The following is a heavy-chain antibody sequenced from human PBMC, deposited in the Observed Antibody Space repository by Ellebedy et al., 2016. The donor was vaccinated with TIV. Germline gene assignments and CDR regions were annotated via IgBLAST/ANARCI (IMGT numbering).Heavy chain of an antibody. CDR2: ISGSGGST. J-gene: IGHJ4*02. Sequence: GGSLRLSXAASAFTFSGNAMNWVRQAPGKGLEWVSGISGSGGSTYYADSVKGRFTISRDNSKNTLFLQINSLRADDTAVYYCATGQFGSGWNYWGQGTRVTVSS. D-gene: IGHD6-19*01. CDR1: AFTFSGNA. CDR3: ATGQFGSGWNY. V-gene: IGHV3-23*01.